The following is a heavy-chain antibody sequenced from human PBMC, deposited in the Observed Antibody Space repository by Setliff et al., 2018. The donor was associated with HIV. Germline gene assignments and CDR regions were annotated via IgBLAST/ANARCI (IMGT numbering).Heavy chain of an antibody. CDR3: SRDVGVPGRGNALDN. V-gene: IGHV1-2*06. J-gene: IGHJ4*02. CDR1: GYTFTNFY. CDR2: IAPNSGDT. Sequence: ASVKVSCKASGYTFTNFYVHWVRQAPGQGLEWLGRIAPNSGDTKYAQKFEGRVTVTRDTSINTVYMEVSSLRSDDTAVYYCSRDVGVPGRGNALDNWGQGTQVTVSS. D-gene: IGHD1-26*01.